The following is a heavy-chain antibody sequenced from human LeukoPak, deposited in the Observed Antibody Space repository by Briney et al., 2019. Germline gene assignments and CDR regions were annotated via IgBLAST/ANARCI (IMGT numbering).Heavy chain of an antibody. D-gene: IGHD5-12*01. CDR1: GFTFSSYA. Sequence: GGSLRLSCAASGFTFSSYAMHWVRQAPGKGLEWVAVISYDGSNKYYADSVKGRFTISRDNSKNTLYLQMNSLTAEDTAVYYCARDRQYSGYDRWGQGTLVTVSS. CDR2: ISYDGSNK. V-gene: IGHV3-30-3*01. CDR3: ARDRQYSGYDR. J-gene: IGHJ4*02.